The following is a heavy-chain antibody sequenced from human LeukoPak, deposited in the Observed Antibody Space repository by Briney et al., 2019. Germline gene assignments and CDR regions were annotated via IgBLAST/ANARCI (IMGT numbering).Heavy chain of an antibody. V-gene: IGHV5-51*01. CDR3: ARGYYYGSSGYFFDY. Sequence: GESLKISCKGSGYSFTRYWIGWVRQMPGKGLEWMGIIYPGDSDTRYSPSFQGQVTISADKSISTAYLQWSSLKAPDTAMYYCARGYYYGSSGYFFDYWGQGTLVTVSP. J-gene: IGHJ4*02. CDR1: GYSFTRYW. CDR2: IYPGDSDT. D-gene: IGHD3-22*01.